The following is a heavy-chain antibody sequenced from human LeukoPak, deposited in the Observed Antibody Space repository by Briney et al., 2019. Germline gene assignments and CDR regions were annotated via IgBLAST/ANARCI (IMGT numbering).Heavy chain of an antibody. V-gene: IGHV4-34*01. CDR3: ARGAFYDNSGYMTYYFYYYMDV. J-gene: IGHJ6*03. D-gene: IGHD3-22*01. CDR1: GGSFSGYY. Sequence: SETLSLTCAVYGGSFSGYYWSWIRQPPGKGLEWIGEINHSGSTNYNPSLKSRVTISIDTSKNQFSLNLTSVTAADTALYYCARGAFYDNSGYMTYYFYYYMDVWGKGTTVTVSS. CDR2: INHSGST.